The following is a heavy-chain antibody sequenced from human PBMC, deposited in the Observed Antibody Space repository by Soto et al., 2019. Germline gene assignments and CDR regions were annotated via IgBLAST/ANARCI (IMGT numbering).Heavy chain of an antibody. V-gene: IGHV3-66*01. J-gene: IGHJ4*02. CDR1: GFPVGISS. CDR2: IYSGGKK. CDR3: AKRKYCPSTTCFDY. D-gene: IGHD2-2*01. Sequence: EVQRVESGGALVQPGGSLRLSFPASGFPVGISSLPWVGQVPGKGLGWVPIIYSGGKKYYEDSVKGRFTISRDESENTLYLQMSSLRAEDTAVYYCAKRKYCPSTTCFDYWGQGTQVIVSS.